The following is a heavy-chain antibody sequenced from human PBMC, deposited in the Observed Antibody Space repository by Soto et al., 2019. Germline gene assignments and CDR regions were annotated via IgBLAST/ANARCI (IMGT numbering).Heavy chain of an antibody. Sequence: VGSLKISWNGSGYSFTSYWIGWVRQMPGKGLGWMGIIYPGDSDTRYSPSFQGQVTISADKSISTAYLQWSSLKASDTAMYSCARHGSGSYYDYYYYGMDVWGQGTTVTVSS. D-gene: IGHD3-10*01. CDR1: GYSFTSYW. J-gene: IGHJ6*02. CDR2: IYPGDSDT. V-gene: IGHV5-51*01. CDR3: ARHGSGSYYDYYYYGMDV.